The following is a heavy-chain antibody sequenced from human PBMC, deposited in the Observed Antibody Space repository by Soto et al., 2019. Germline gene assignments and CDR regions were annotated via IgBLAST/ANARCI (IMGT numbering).Heavy chain of an antibody. J-gene: IGHJ5*02. D-gene: IGHD2-2*02. Sequence: QVQLQESGPGLLKPSETLSLTCTVSGGSVSSGSYYWSWIRQPPGKGLAYIGYIYYSGSTNYNPSLKSRVTRSVDTAKAQCFLKLRSVTAADTAVYYCAREYRANWFDPWGQGTLVTVSS. CDR3: AREYRANWFDP. CDR1: GGSVSSGSYY. V-gene: IGHV4-61*01. CDR2: IYYSGST.